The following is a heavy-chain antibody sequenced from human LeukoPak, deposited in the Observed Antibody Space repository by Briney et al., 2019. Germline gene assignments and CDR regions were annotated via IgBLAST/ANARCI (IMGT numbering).Heavy chain of an antibody. D-gene: IGHD5-12*01. J-gene: IGHJ3*02. Sequence: NSSETLSLTCTVSGGSISSGGYYWSWIRQHPGKGLEWIGYIYYSGSTNYNLSLKSRVTISVDTSKNQFSLKLSSVTAADTAVYYCARTGLRVATGYLLDKNHDAFDIWGQGTMVTVSS. V-gene: IGHV4-61*08. CDR3: ARTGLRVATGYLLDKNHDAFDI. CDR2: IYYSGST. CDR1: GGSISSGGYY.